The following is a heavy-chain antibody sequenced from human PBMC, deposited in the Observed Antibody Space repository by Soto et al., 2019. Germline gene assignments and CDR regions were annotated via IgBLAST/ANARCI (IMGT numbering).Heavy chain of an antibody. J-gene: IGHJ3*02. CDR2: ISSDGSNK. V-gene: IGHV3-30*13. D-gene: IGHD1-26*01. CDR1: GFTFSSYV. Sequence: QGQLVESGGGVVQPGRSLRLSCAASGFTFSSYVMHWVRQAPGKGLEWVTVISSDGSNKYYADSVKGRVTISRDNSKNRLYLQMNSLRAEDTAVYYCASVVGATSHDAFDMWGQGTLVTVSS. CDR3: ASVVGATSHDAFDM.